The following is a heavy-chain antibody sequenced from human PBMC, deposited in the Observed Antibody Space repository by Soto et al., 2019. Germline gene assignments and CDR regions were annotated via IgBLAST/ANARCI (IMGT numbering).Heavy chain of an antibody. V-gene: IGHV1-18*01. J-gene: IGHJ4*02. CDR3: ARDPGAASFDF. Sequence: QVHLVQSGAEVKKPGASVKVSCKASGYTFTNYGISWVRQAPREGLEWVGWINTSNDNKLYAQKLQGRLTLTTDTSTSTAYMDLTTLRSDDTAVYFCARDPGAASFDFWAQGTLVTVSS. CDR2: INTSNDNK. CDR1: GYTFTNYG. D-gene: IGHD2-15*01.